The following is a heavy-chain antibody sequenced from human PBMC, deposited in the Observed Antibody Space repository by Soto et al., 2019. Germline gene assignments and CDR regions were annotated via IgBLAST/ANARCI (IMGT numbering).Heavy chain of an antibody. CDR2: ISYDGSNE. CDR3: AKETSGYSSSWSYYYGMDV. V-gene: IGHV3-30*18. J-gene: IGHJ6*02. Sequence: QVPLVESGGGVVQPGRSLRLSCAASGFTFSHYGMQWVRQAPGKGLEWVAVISYDGSNEYYADSVKGRFTISRDNSKNTLYLQMNSLRAEDTAVYYCAKETSGYSSSWSYYYGMDVWGQGTTVTVSS. D-gene: IGHD6-13*01. CDR1: GFTFSHYG.